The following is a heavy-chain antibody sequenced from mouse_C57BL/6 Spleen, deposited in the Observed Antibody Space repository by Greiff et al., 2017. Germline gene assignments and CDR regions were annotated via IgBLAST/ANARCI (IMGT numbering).Heavy chain of an antibody. J-gene: IGHJ2*01. D-gene: IGHD1-1*01. CDR3: ARRGSGSRLAC. CDR1: GYTFTSYW. CDR2: IDPSDSYT. V-gene: IGHV1-69*01. Sequence: QVQLQQPGAELVMPGASVKLSCKASGYTFTSYWMHWVKQRPGQGLEWIGEIDPSDSYTNYNQKFKGKSTLTVDKSSSTAYMQRSSLTSEDAAVCYCARRGSGSRLACWGQGTTRTVAS.